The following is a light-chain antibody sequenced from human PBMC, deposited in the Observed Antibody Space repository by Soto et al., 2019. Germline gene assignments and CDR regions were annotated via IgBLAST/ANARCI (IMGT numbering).Light chain of an antibody. CDR1: QSVSSN. Sequence: EIVMTQSPVTLSVSPGERATLSCRASQSVSSNLAWYQQKPGQAPRLLIYGASTRATGIPARFSGSGSGTEFTLTISSPQSEDIGIYYCQQYNHWWTFGQGTKVEIK. CDR3: QQYNHWWT. V-gene: IGKV3-15*01. J-gene: IGKJ1*01. CDR2: GAS.